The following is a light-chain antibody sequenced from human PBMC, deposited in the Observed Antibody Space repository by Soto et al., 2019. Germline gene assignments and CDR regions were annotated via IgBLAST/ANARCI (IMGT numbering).Light chain of an antibody. CDR3: QQFDTSPWT. V-gene: IGKV3-20*01. Sequence: EIVLTQSPATLSLSPGERATLSCRASQSVSRSYLAWYQQKPGQAPRLLIYGASIRATDIPDRFRGSGSGTDFTLTISRLEPEDFAVYYCQQFDTSPWTFGQGTKVDIK. CDR1: QSVSRSY. CDR2: GAS. J-gene: IGKJ1*01.